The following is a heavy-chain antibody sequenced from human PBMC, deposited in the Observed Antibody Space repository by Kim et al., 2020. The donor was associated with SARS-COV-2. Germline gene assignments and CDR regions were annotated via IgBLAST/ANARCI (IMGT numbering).Heavy chain of an antibody. J-gene: IGHJ4*02. CDR3: ARDPLPYYYDSSGYQTGFDY. Sequence: SETLSLTCTVSGGSISSYYWSWIRQPAGKGLEWIGRIYTSGSTNYNPSLKSRVTMSVDTSKNQFSLKLSSVTAADTAVYYCARDPLPYYYDSSGYQTGFDYWGQGTLVTVSS. CDR1: GGSISSYY. D-gene: IGHD3-22*01. V-gene: IGHV4-4*07. CDR2: IYTSGST.